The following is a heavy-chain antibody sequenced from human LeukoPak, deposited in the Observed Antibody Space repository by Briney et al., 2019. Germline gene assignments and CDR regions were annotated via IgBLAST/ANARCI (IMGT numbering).Heavy chain of an antibody. J-gene: IGHJ4*02. CDR1: GFTFSSYA. V-gene: IGHV3-23*01. D-gene: IGHD4-17*01. CDR2: ISGSGGST. CDR3: AKALDGDYVISLDY. Sequence: KPGGSLRLSCAASGFTFSSYAMSWVRQAPGKGLEWVSAISGSGGSTYYADSVKGRFTVSRDNSKNTLYLQMNSLRAEDTALYYCAKALDGDYVISLDYWGQGTLVTVSS.